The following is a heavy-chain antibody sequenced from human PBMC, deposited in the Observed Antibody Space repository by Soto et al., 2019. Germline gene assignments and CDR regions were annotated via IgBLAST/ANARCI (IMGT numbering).Heavy chain of an antibody. CDR1: GGIFGSHG. CDR2: FIPIFRTL. Sequence: QVQLIQSEAEVKKPGSSVRVSCTASGGIFGSHGFSWVRQAPGQRLEWVGGFIPIFRTLTYTEKFQARVRIAADESTNTVYLDLSSLTSEDTAVYYCVRERRMYYSDPHDEFVASDYEVWGQGTMVSVSS. CDR3: VRERRMYYSDPHDEFVASDYEV. V-gene: IGHV1-69*01. D-gene: IGHD3-22*01. J-gene: IGHJ3*01.